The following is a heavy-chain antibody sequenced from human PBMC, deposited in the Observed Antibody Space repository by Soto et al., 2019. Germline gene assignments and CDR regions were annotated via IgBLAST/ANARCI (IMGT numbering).Heavy chain of an antibody. CDR2: IKSKTDGGTT. CDR1: GFSFSYYAW. V-gene: IGHV3-15*01. CDR3: TTDGIAAAGTELDY. Sequence: GGSLRLSCAASGFSFSYYAWMSWVRQAPGKGLEWVGRIKSKTDGGTTDYAAPVKGRFTISRDDSKNTLYLQMNSLKTEDTAVYYCTTDGIAAAGTELDYWGQGTLVTVSS. D-gene: IGHD6-13*01. J-gene: IGHJ4*02.